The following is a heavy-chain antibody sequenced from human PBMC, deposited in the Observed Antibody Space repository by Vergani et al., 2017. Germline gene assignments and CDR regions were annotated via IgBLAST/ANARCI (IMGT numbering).Heavy chain of an antibody. CDR2: ISSSSSTI. CDR1: GFTSSRSS. J-gene: IGHJ4*02. V-gene: IGHV3-48*02. CDR3: AGDSDGSGLFGY. D-gene: IGHD3-10*01. Sequence: EVQLVESGGGLVQPGGSLRLSCAASGFTSSRSSMNWVRQAPGKGRGGVSYISSSSSTIYYAAAVKGRFTISRDNAKNSLYLHMNSLRDEDTAVYYCAGDSDGSGLFGYWGQGSLVTVSS.